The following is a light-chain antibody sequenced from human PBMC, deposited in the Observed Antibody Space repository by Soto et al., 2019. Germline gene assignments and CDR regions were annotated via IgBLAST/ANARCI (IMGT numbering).Light chain of an antibody. CDR2: EVS. Sequence: QSVLTQTAAVSGSPGQSITMSCTGTSSDVGSYNLVSWYQQHPGKAPKLMIYEVSKRPSGVSNRFSGSKSGNTASLTISGLQAEDEADYYCCSYAGSSPYVFGTGTKVTVL. V-gene: IGLV2-23*02. CDR1: SSDVGSYNL. J-gene: IGLJ1*01. CDR3: CSYAGSSPYV.